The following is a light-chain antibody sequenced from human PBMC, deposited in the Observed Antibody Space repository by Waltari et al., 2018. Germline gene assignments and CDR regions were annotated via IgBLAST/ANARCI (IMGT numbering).Light chain of an antibody. CDR1: APNLGSPY. CDR2: TSN. J-gene: IGLJ1*01. CDR3: AAWDDNLRGYV. V-gene: IGLV1-47*01. Sequence: QSVLTQPPSASRTPGQRVTIPCPGTAPNLGSPYVSWYQQVPGTAPQLLIFTSNRRPSGVPDRFSGSRSGTSASLAISGLQSGDEADYYCAAWDDNLRGYVFGTGTRVTVL.